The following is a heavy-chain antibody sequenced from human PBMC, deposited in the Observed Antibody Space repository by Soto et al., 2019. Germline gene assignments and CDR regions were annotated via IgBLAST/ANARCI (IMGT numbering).Heavy chain of an antibody. CDR2: INHSGST. J-gene: IGHJ6*02. CDR1: GGSFSGYY. V-gene: IGHV4-34*01. CDR3: ARHRVKPLYSSSWYPYYYYYYGMDV. D-gene: IGHD6-13*01. Sequence: PSETLSLTCAVYGGSFSGYYWSRIRQPPGKGLEWIGEINHSGSTNYNPSLKSRVTISVDTSKNQFSLKLSSVTAADTAVYYCARHRVKPLYSSSWYPYYYYYYGMDVWGQGTTVTVSS.